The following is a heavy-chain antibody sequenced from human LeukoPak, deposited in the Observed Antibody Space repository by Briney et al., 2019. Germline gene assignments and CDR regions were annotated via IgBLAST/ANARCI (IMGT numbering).Heavy chain of an antibody. CDR1: GFTFSSYA. Sequence: GGSLRLSCAASGFTFSSYAMSWVRQAPGKGLEWVLAISGSGGSTYYADSVKGRFTISRDNSKNTLYLQMNSLRAEDTAVYYCAKADSSGYKRPFDYWGQGTLVTVSS. D-gene: IGHD3-22*01. CDR2: ISGSGGST. V-gene: IGHV3-23*01. J-gene: IGHJ4*02. CDR3: AKADSSGYKRPFDY.